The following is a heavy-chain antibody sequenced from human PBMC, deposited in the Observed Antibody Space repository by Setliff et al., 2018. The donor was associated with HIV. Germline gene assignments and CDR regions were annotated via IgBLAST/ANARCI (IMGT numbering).Heavy chain of an antibody. CDR2: IFSNDEK. CDR1: GFSLSNARMG. Sequence: SGPTLVNPTETLTLTCAVSGFSLSNARMGVSWIRQPPGKALEWLAHIFSNDEKSYSTSLKSRLTISKDTSKSQVVLTMTNMDPVDTATYYCARTPTREWFLRAYFDYWGQGTLVTVS. D-gene: IGHD3-3*01. V-gene: IGHV2-26*01. CDR3: ARTPTREWFLRAYFDY. J-gene: IGHJ4*02.